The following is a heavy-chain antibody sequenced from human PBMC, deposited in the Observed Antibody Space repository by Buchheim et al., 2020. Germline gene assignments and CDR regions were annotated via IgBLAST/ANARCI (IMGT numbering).Heavy chain of an antibody. V-gene: IGHV3-23*01. D-gene: IGHD1-26*01. CDR2: ISASGDTT. J-gene: IGHJ4*02. Sequence: EVHLLESGGALVQPGGSLRLSCAASRFTFSTYGMTWVRQAPGKGLEWVSGISASGDTTYYAESVKGRFTIPRANAKNTVHLQMNSLRVEDTAVYYCARTSRSAYDYWGQGTL. CDR1: RFTFSTYG. CDR3: ARTSRSAYDY.